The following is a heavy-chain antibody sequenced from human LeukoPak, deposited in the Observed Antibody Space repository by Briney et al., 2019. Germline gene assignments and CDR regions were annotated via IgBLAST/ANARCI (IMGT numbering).Heavy chain of an antibody. CDR1: GFTFSSYA. Sequence: GGPLRLSCAASGFTFSSYAMSWVRQAPGKGLEWVSAISGSGGSTYYADSVKGRFTISRDNSKNTLYLQMNSLRAEDTAVYYCAKFRKIAVTTSPFDYWGQGTLVTVSS. V-gene: IGHV3-23*01. D-gene: IGHD4-17*01. CDR3: AKFRKIAVTTSPFDY. CDR2: ISGSGGST. J-gene: IGHJ4*02.